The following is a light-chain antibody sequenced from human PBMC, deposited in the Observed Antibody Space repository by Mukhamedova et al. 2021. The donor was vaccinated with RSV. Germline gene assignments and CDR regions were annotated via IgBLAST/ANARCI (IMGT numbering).Light chain of an antibody. J-gene: IGLJ2*01. Sequence: GSSSNIGNNYVSWYQQLPGTAPKLLIYDNNKRPSGIPDRFSGSKSGTSATLGITGLQTGEEADYYCGTWDSGLSAGGFGGGTKLP. CDR1: SSNIGNNY. V-gene: IGLV1-51*01. CDR2: DNN. CDR3: GTWDSGLSAGG.